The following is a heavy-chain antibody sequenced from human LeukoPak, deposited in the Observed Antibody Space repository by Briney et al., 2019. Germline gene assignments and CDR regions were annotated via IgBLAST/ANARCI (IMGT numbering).Heavy chain of an antibody. D-gene: IGHD6-19*01. CDR3: ASWPVGWYGEDS. CDR2: IYGGGST. CDR1: GFTVSGDN. J-gene: IGHJ4*02. V-gene: IGHV3-53*01. Sequence: GGSLRLSCAASGFTVSGDNMSWVRQSQAKGLEWVSVIYGGGSTYYADSVKGRFTISRDTPKNTLYLQMNSLRVEDTAVYYCASWPVGWYGEDSWGQGTLVTVSS.